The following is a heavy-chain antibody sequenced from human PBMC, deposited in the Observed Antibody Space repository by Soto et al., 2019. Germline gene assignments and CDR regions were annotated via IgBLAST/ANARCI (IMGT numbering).Heavy chain of an antibody. CDR1: GYTFNSYG. Sequence: QVQLVQSGAEVKKPGASVKVSCKASGYTFNSYGISWVRQAPGQGLEWMGWISAYNDNTNYAQNLQGRVTMTTDTXXXXXXXXXXXXXXXXXAXXXXXXEXPPADYWGQGTLVTVSS. CDR2: ISAYNDNT. J-gene: IGHJ4*02. V-gene: IGHV1-18*01. CDR3: XXEXPPADY.